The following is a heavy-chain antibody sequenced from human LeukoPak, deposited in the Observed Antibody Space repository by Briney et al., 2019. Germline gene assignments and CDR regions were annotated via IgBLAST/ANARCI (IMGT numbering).Heavy chain of an antibody. V-gene: IGHV3-23*01. J-gene: IGHJ4*02. CDR2: ISGSGGST. CDR1: GFAFSSCA. Sequence: PGGSLRLSCAASGFAFSSCAMSWVRQAPGKGLKWVSTISGSGGSTYHADSVKGRFTISRDNSKNTLYLQMNSLRAEDTAVYYCAKRYYESSGYRHFDYWGQGTLVTVSS. D-gene: IGHD3-22*01. CDR3: AKRYYESSGYRHFDY.